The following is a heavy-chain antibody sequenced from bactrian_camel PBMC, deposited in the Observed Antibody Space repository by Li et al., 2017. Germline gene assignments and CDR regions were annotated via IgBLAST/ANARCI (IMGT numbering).Heavy chain of an antibody. CDR2: IDNGDNT. D-gene: IGHD1*01. Sequence: HVQLVESGGGSGQTGGSLRLSCVYSGNSKRLYWVGWFRQAPGKEREGIAAIDNGDNTQYADSVKGRFTMSQDKAKNTGYLQMDSLKPEDTAVYYCAAASGLQWLGTLPPQRLFKNWGQGTQVTVS. J-gene: IGHJ4*01. V-gene: IGHV3S53*01. CDR1: GNSKRLYW. CDR3: AAASGLQWLGTLPPQRLFKN.